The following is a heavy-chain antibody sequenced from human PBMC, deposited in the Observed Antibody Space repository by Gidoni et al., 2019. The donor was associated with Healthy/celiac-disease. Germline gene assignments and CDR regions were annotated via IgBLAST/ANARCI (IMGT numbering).Heavy chain of an antibody. CDR3: ANHIQGGYNSGINY. J-gene: IGHJ4*02. CDR1: GGSISSSSYY. D-gene: IGHD5-12*01. Sequence: QLQLQASGPGLVKPSETLSLTCTVSGGSISSSSYYWGWIRQPPGKGLEWIGSIYYSGSTYYNPALKGRVTISVDTSKNQFSLKLSSVTAADTAVYYCANHIQGGYNSGINYWGQGTLVTVSS. CDR2: IYYSGST. V-gene: IGHV4-39*01.